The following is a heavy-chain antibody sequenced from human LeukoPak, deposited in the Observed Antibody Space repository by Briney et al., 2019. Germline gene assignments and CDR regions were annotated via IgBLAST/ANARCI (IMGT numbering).Heavy chain of an antibody. CDR3: ARDLAVTTGVCDY. D-gene: IGHD4-23*01. V-gene: IGHV3-21*01. CDR1: GFTFSSYS. J-gene: IGHJ4*02. Sequence: GGSLRLSCAASGFTFSSYSMNWVRQAPGKGLEWVSSISSSSSYIYYADSVKGRFTISRDNAKNSLYLQMNSLRAEDTAVYYCARDLAVTTGVCDYWGQGTLVTVSS. CDR2: ISSSSSYI.